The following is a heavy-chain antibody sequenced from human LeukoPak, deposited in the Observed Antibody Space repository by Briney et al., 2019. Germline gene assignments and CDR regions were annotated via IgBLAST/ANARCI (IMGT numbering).Heavy chain of an antibody. CDR3: ARDSMVRGTFDY. CDR1: GFTFSIYS. J-gene: IGHJ4*02. Sequence: QSGGSLRLSCAASGFTFSIYSMNWVCQAPGKGLEWVSYISSSSTIYYADSVKGRFTISRDNAKNSLYLQMNSLRDEDTAVYYCARDSMVRGTFDYWGQGTLVTVSS. CDR2: ISSSSTI. D-gene: IGHD3-10*01. V-gene: IGHV3-48*02.